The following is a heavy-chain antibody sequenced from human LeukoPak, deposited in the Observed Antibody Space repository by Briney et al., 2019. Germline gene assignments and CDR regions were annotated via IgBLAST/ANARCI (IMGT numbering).Heavy chain of an antibody. CDR1: GYSISSGYY. CDR3: ARAALAYCGGDCYHDAFDI. CDR2: IYHSGST. V-gene: IGHV4-38-2*02. Sequence: SETLSLTCTVSGYSISSGYYWGWIRQPPGKGLEWIGSIYHSGSTYYNPSLKSRVTISVDTSKNQFSLKLSSVTAADTAVYYCARAALAYCGGDCYHDAFDIWGQGTMVTVSS. D-gene: IGHD2-21*02. J-gene: IGHJ3*02.